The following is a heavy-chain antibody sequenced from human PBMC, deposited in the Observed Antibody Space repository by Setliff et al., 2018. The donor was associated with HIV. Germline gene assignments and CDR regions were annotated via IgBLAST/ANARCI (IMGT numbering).Heavy chain of an antibody. D-gene: IGHD5-18*01. V-gene: IGHV4-39*07. J-gene: IGHJ3*02. CDR1: GGFISSSSYY. CDR2: IYYSGGT. CDR3: ARDQGYSYGFYAFDI. Sequence: SETLSLTCTVSGGFISSSSYYWGWIRQPPGKGLEWIGSIYYSGGTYCNPSLKSRVTISVDTSKNQFSLKLSSVTAADTAVHYCARDQGYSYGFYAFDIWGQGTMVTVSS.